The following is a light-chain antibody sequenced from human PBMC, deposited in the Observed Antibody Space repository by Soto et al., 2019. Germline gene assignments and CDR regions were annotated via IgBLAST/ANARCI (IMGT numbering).Light chain of an antibody. J-gene: IGKJ1*01. CDR1: QGIGTY. V-gene: IGKV1-9*01. CDR3: QQVDSYTRT. Sequence: IQLTQSPSSLSASVGDRITVTCRASQGIGTYLVWYQQKSGKAPTVLIYASSTLQTGVPSRFSGSVSGTDGSITISSLHNEDGSTYYCQQVDSYTRTFGQGTKVDIK. CDR2: ASS.